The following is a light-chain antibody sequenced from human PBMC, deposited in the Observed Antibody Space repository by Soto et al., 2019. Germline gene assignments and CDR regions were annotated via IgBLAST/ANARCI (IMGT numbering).Light chain of an antibody. Sequence: DIQMTQSPATLSASVGDRVTITCRASQGVRSWLAWYQQKPGTAPKLLIFDASRLESGVPSRFSGSASGTEFTLTISSLQPDDFDTYYCQQYDNYPLTFGGGTKVDIK. CDR2: DAS. CDR3: QQYDNYPLT. J-gene: IGKJ4*01. V-gene: IGKV1-5*01. CDR1: QGVRSW.